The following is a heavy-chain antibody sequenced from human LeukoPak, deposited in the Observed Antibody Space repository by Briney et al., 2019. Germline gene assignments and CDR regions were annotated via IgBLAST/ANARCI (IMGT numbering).Heavy chain of an antibody. CDR1: GLTFSSYE. Sequence: GGSLRLSCAASGLTFSSYEMNWVRQAPGKGLEWVSYISSSGSTIYYADSVKGRFTISRDNAKNSLYLQMNSLRAEDTAVYYCARDGVVVPAAIYNYYYGMDVWGKGTTVTVSS. D-gene: IGHD2-2*01. CDR3: ARDGVVVPAAIYNYYYGMDV. J-gene: IGHJ6*04. CDR2: ISSSGSTI. V-gene: IGHV3-48*03.